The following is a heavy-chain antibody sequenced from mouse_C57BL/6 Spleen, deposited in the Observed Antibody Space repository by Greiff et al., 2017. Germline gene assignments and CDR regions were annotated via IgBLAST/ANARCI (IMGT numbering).Heavy chain of an antibody. CDR2: IGPGSGST. CDR1: GYTFTDYY. Sequence: QVQLQQSGAELVKPGASVKISCKASGYTFTDYYINWVKQRLGQGLEWIGKIGPGSGSTYYNEKFKGKATLTADKSSSTAYMQLSSLTSEDSAVYFCARSPYDYDGYWYFDVWGTGTTVTVSS. CDR3: ARSPYDYDGYWYFDV. V-gene: IGHV1-77*01. J-gene: IGHJ1*03. D-gene: IGHD2-4*01.